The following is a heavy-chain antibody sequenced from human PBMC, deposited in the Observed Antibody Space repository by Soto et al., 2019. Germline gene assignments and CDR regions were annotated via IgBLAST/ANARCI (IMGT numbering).Heavy chain of an antibody. CDR3: AKGASPSYCSGGSCPYYFDD. D-gene: IGHD2-15*01. Sequence: PGGSLRLSCAASGFTFNSNAMSWVRQAPGKGLEWVSAISGSGGSTFYADSVKGRFTISRDNSKNTLYLQMNSLRAEDAAVFYCAKGASPSYCSGGSCPYYFDDWGQGTLVTVSS. CDR1: GFTFNSNA. J-gene: IGHJ4*02. CDR2: ISGSGGST. V-gene: IGHV3-23*01.